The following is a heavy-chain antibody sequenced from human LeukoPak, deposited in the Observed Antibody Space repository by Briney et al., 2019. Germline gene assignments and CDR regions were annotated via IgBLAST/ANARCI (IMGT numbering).Heavy chain of an antibody. J-gene: IGHJ6*02. D-gene: IGHD2-15*01. CDR1: GGTFSSYA. CDR3: ARALGYCSGGSCRQLYYYYGMDV. Sequence: ASVKVSCKASGGTFSSYAISWVRQAPGQGLEWMGRIIPILGIANYAQKFQGRVTITADKSTSTAYMELSSLRSEDTAVYYCARALGYCSGGSCRQLYYYYGMDVWGQGTTVTVSS. CDR2: IIPILGIA. V-gene: IGHV1-69*04.